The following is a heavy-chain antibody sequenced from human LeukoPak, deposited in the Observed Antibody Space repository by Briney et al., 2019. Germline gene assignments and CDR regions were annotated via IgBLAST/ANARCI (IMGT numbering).Heavy chain of an antibody. CDR1: GYTFTSYD. Sequence: ASVKVSCKASGYTFTSYDINWVRQATGQGLEWMGWMNPNSGNTGYAQKFQGRVTMTRNTSISTAYMELSSLRSEDTAVYYCARVWSRRELLIGYWGQGTLVTVSS. CDR3: ARVWSRRELLIGY. D-gene: IGHD1-26*01. CDR2: MNPNSGNT. V-gene: IGHV1-8*01. J-gene: IGHJ4*02.